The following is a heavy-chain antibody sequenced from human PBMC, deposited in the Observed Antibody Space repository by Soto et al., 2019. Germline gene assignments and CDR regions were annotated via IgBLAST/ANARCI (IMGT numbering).Heavy chain of an antibody. CDR3: ARESGWTDFDY. D-gene: IGHD6-19*01. CDR2: INSDGSST. J-gene: IGHJ4*02. V-gene: IGHV3-74*01. Sequence: GGSLSLSCAEFWLPFYGHWMHLVRQAPGKGLVWVSRINSDGSSTSYADSVKGRFTISRDNAKNTLYLQMNSLRAEDTAVHYCARESGWTDFDYWGQGP. CDR1: WLPFYGHW.